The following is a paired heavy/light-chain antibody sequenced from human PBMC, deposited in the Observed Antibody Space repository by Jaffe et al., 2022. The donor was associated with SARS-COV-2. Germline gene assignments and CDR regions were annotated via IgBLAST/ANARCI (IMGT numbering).Heavy chain of an antibody. CDR1: GGSVSAAGYY. V-gene: IGHV4-31*03. D-gene: IGHD3-3*01. J-gene: IGHJ5*02. CDR2: IYYSGSK. Sequence: QVQLQESGPGLVRPAETLSLTCNVSGGSVSAAGYYWSWSRQLPGKGLEWIGFIYYSGSKYYSPSLKSRLLISLDTSENQFSLKLTSATAADTAVYYCARGLSGDGWFDAWGPGSLVSVSS. CDR3: ARGLSGDGWFDA.
Light chain of an antibody. CDR2: RNN. CDR3: AAWDEGPSAYV. V-gene: IGLV1-47*01. CDR1: RSNVGSNY. Sequence: QSAVIQPPSASGTPGQSVTISCSGSRSNVGSNYVYWYQHVPGTAPKLLIYRNNERPSGVPDRFSASKSGTSASLTITGLRSEDEADYYCAAWDEGPSAYVFGTGTKVTVL. J-gene: IGLJ1*01.